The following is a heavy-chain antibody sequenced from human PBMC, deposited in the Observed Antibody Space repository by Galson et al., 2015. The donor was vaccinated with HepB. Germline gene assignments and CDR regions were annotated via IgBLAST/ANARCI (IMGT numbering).Heavy chain of an antibody. D-gene: IGHD2-21*01. CDR1: GFTFSSYA. J-gene: IGHJ4*02. CDR3: AKVGLLWLSHHYFDY. V-gene: IGHV3-23*01. CDR2: ISGSGGST. Sequence: SLRLSCAASGFTFSSYAMSWVRQAPGKGLEWVSAISGSGGSTYYADSVKGRFTISRDNSKNTLYLQMNSLRAEDTAVYYCAKVGLLWLSHHYFDYWGQGTLVTVSS.